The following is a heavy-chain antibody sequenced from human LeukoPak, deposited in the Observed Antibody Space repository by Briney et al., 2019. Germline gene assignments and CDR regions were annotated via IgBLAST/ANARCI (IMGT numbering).Heavy chain of an antibody. CDR2: MNPDSGNT. V-gene: IGHV1-8*01. D-gene: IGHD3-22*01. J-gene: IGHJ4*02. Sequence: GASVRVSCKASGYIFTNYDVHWVRQAAGQGLEWMGWMNPDSGNTGFAQRFQGRLTMARNTSLSTAYMELSSLRSDDTAVYYCARGRSRGSMIVVVWGQGTLVTVSS. CDR3: ARGRSRGSMIVVV. CDR1: GYIFTNYD.